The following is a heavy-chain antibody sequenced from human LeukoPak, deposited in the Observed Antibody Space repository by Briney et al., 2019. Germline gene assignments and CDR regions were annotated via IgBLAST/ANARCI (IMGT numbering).Heavy chain of an antibody. CDR3: ARRRYYDFWIDY. CDR2: IYYSGST. D-gene: IGHD3-3*01. Sequence: SETLSLTCTVSGGSISSSSYYWGWIRQPPGKGLEWMGRIYYSGSTYYNPSLKSRVTISVDTSKHQSSLKLSSVAVADTAVYYCARRRYYDFWIDYWGQGTLVTVSS. V-gene: IGHV4-39*01. J-gene: IGHJ4*02. CDR1: GGSISSSSYY.